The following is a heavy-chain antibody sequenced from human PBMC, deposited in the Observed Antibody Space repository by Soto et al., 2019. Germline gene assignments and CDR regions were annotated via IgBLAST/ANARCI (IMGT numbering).Heavy chain of an antibody. D-gene: IGHD3-10*01. CDR3: VRVGKGSYYFDY. V-gene: IGHV3-72*01. J-gene: IGHJ4*02. Sequence: EVQLVESGGGLVQPGGSLRLSCAGSGFTFSDHYVDWVRQAPGKGLEWVGRTRNKANSYTTEYAASVKGRFTISRDDSENSVSLQMNSLKTEDTAVYYCVRVGKGSYYFDYWGQGTLVTVSS. CDR1: GFTFSDHY. CDR2: TRNKANSYTT.